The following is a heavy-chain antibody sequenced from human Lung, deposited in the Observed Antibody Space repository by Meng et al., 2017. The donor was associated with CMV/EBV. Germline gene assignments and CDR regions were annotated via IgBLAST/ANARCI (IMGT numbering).Heavy chain of an antibody. CDR1: GFTFSNAW. CDR3: VLAAANW. D-gene: IGHD6-25*01. CDR2: INSKTDGGTT. V-gene: IGHV3-15*01. J-gene: IGHJ4*02. Sequence: LYCAASGFTFSNAWMSWVRHIPEKGLEWVGRINSKTDGGTTRYVAPVQGRFTISRDDSKNTVYLQMNNLKTEDTAVYYRVLAAANWWGQGTLVTVSS.